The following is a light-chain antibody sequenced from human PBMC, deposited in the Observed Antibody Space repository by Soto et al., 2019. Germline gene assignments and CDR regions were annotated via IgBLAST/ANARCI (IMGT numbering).Light chain of an antibody. V-gene: IGKV3-20*01. CDR1: QSVSSSY. CDR3: QQYGSSHMYT. Sequence: EIVLTQSPGTLSLSPGERATLSCRASQSVSSSYLAWYQQKPGQAPRLLIYGASSRATGIPDRFSGSGSGTDFTLTIIRLEPEDFAVYYCQQYGSSHMYTFGQGTKLEIK. CDR2: GAS. J-gene: IGKJ2*01.